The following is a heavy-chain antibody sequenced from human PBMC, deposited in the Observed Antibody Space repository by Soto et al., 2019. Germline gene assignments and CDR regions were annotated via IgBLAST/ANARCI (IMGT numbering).Heavy chain of an antibody. D-gene: IGHD1-1*01. V-gene: IGHV1-18*01. CDR1: GYTFSSIG. J-gene: IGHJ4*02. CDR3: ARLCSGTTCDSLMVDDY. Sequence: QIQLVQSGAEVKKPGASVKVSCKASGYTFSSIGISWVRQAPGQGLEWMGWISPYKGNTHYAQGLQGRVTMTTDTSTSTAYMELRSLRSDDTAVYYCARLCSGTTCDSLMVDDYWGQGTLVTVSS. CDR2: ISPYKGNT.